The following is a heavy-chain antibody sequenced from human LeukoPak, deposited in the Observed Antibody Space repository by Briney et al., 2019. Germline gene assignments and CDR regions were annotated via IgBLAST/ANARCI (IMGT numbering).Heavy chain of an antibody. D-gene: IGHD3-22*01. CDR3: ARGRGTYYYDSSGYSPFDY. V-gene: IGHV4-34*01. CDR2: INHSGST. CDR1: GGSFSGYY. J-gene: IGHJ4*02. Sequence: PSETLSLTCAVYGGSFSGYYWSWIRQPPGEGLEWIGEINHSGSTNYNPSLKSRVTISVDTSKNQFSLKLSSVTAADTAVYCCARGRGTYYYDSSGYSPFDYWGQGTLVTVSS.